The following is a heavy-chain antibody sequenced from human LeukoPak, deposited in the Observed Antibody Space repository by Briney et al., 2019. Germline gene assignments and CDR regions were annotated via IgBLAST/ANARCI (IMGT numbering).Heavy chain of an antibody. V-gene: IGHV3-74*01. Sequence: RQXPXXGLVWVSRINSDGSSTSYADSVKGRFTISRDNAKNTLYLQMNSLRAEDTAVYYCARVIAYYGMDVWGQGTTVTVSS. D-gene: IGHD3-22*01. CDR2: INSDGSST. J-gene: IGHJ6*02. CDR3: ARVIAYYGMDV.